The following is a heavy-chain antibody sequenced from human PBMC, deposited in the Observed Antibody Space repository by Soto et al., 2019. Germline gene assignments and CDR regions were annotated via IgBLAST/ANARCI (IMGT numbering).Heavy chain of an antibody. D-gene: IGHD4-17*01. CDR3: ARVLPTGVGGDY. V-gene: IGHV1-8*01. CDR1: GYTFTSYD. CDR2: MNPNSGGT. Sequence: ASVKVSCKASGYTFTSYDINWVRQATGQGLEWMGWMNPNSGGTGYAQKFQGRVTMTRNTSISTAYMELSSLRSEDTAVYYCARVLPTGVGGDYWGQGTLVTVSS. J-gene: IGHJ4*02.